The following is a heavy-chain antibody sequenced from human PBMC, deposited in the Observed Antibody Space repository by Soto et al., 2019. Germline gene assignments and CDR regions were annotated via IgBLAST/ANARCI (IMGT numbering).Heavy chain of an antibody. V-gene: IGHV4-59*01. CDR2: IYYSGST. CDR1: GGSISSYY. CDR3: ARGGLLWFGALYMDV. J-gene: IGHJ6*03. Sequence: SETLSLTCTVSGGSISSYYWSWIRQPPGKGLEWIGYIYYSGSTNYNPSLKSRVTISVDTSKNQFSLKLSSVTAADTAVYYCARGGLLWFGALYMDVWGKGTTVTVSS. D-gene: IGHD3-10*01.